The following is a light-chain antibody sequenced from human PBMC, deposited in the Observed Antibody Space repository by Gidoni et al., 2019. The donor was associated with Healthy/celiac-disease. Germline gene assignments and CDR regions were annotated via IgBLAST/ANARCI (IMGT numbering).Light chain of an antibody. J-gene: IGLJ2*01. CDR2: SNN. Sequence: SVLTQPPSASGPPGQTVTISCSGSSSNIGSNYVYWYQQLPGTAPKLLIYSNNQRPSGVPDRFSGSKSGTSASLAISGLRSEDEADYYCAAWDDSLSGVVFGGGTKLTVL. V-gene: IGLV1-47*02. CDR1: SSNIGSNY. CDR3: AAWDDSLSGVV.